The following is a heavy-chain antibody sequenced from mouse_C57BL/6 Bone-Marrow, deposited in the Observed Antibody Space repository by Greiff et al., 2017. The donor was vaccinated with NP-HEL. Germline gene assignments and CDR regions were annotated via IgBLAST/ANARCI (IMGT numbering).Heavy chain of an antibody. CDR2: IYPRSGTT. CDR3: AIGSSFYYFDY. V-gene: IGHV1-81*01. D-gene: IGHD1-1*01. Sequence: QVQLQQSGAELARPGASVKLSCKASGYTFTSYGISWVKQRTGQGLEWIGEIYPRSGTTYYNEKFKGKATLTADKSSSTAYMELRSLTSEDSAVYFCAIGSSFYYFDYWGQGTTLTVSS. CDR1: GYTFTSYG. J-gene: IGHJ2*01.